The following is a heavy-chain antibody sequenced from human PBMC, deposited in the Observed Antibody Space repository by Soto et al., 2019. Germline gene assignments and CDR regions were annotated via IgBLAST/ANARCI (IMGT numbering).Heavy chain of an antibody. V-gene: IGHV1-69*02. Sequence: ASVKVSCKASGGTFSSYTISWVRQAPGQGLEWMGRIIPILGIANYAQKFQGRVTITADKSTSTAYMELRSLRSEDTAVYYCASIRYCSGGSCPYYFDCWGQGTLVTVSS. CDR2: IIPILGIA. CDR3: ASIRYCSGGSCPYYFDC. J-gene: IGHJ4*02. D-gene: IGHD2-15*01. CDR1: GGTFSSYT.